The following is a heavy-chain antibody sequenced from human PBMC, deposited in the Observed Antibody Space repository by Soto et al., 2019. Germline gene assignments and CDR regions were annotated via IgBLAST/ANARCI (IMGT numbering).Heavy chain of an antibody. Sequence: ASVKVSCNASGYTFTSYGISWVRKDPGQGLECMGWISAYNANTNYAQKLQGRVTMTTDTSTSTSYMELRSLRSDDTAVYFCARDRLGATGDYWGQGTLVTVSS. J-gene: IGHJ4*02. D-gene: IGHD1-26*01. CDR3: ARDRLGATGDY. CDR1: GYTFTSYG. CDR2: ISAYNANT. V-gene: IGHV1-18*01.